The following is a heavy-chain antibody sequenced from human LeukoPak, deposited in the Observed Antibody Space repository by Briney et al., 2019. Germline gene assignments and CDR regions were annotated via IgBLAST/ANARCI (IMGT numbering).Heavy chain of an antibody. V-gene: IGHV4-4*02. Sequence: SETPSLTCAVSGVSISSNNWWSWVRQPPGKGLEWSGSIYYSGSTYYNPSLKSRVTISVDTSKNQFSLKLSSVTAADTAVYYCARCPFSGYPTPFDIWGQGTMVTVSS. CDR1: GVSISSNNW. J-gene: IGHJ3*02. D-gene: IGHD3-22*01. CDR3: ARCPFSGYPTPFDI. CDR2: IYYSGST.